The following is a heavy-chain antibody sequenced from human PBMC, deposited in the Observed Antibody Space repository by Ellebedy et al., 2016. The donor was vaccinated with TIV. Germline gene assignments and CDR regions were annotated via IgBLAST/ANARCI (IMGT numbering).Heavy chain of an antibody. CDR2: INEDGSDR. D-gene: IGHD4-11*01. CDR1: GFTFSSHW. V-gene: IGHV3-7*01. Sequence: PGGSLRLSCAASGFTFSSHWMNWVRQAPGKGLEWVANINEDGSDRYYVDSVKGRFTISSDNAKSSLYLQMNSLSTEDTAVYYCVRESYRNYTWGTTGFDSWGQGTLVTASS. J-gene: IGHJ5*01. CDR3: VRESYRNYTWGTTGFDS.